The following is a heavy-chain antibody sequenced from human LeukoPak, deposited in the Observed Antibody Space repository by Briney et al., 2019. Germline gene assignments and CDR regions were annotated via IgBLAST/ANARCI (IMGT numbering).Heavy chain of an antibody. J-gene: IGHJ4*02. V-gene: IGHV1-2*02. CDR3: ARLLRGDYYDY. CDR2: INPNSGGT. CDR1: GYTFTGYY. Sequence: ASVKVSCKASGYTFTGYYMHWVRQAPGQGLEWMGWINPNSGGTKYAQKFQGRVTMTRDTSISTTYMELSSLRSDDTAVYYCARLLRGDYYDYWGQGTLVTVSS.